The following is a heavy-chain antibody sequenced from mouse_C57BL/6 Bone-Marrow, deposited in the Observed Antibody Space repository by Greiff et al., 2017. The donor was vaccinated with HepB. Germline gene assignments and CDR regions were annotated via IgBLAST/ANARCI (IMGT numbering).Heavy chain of an antibody. CDR3: ARVDNSFAY. V-gene: IGHV5-16*01. Sequence: EVKLVESEGGLVQPGSSMKLSCTASGFTFSDYYMAWVRQVPEKGLEWVANINYDGSSTYYLDSLKSRFILSRDNAKNILDLQISSLKSEDTAKYYCARVDNSFAYWGQGTLVTVSA. D-gene: IGHD3-3*01. CDR1: GFTFSDYY. J-gene: IGHJ3*01. CDR2: INYDGSST.